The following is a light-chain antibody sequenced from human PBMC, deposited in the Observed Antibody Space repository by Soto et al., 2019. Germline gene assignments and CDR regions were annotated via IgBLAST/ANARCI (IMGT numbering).Light chain of an antibody. CDR2: DAS. CDR1: QTINNF. J-gene: IGKJ4*01. Sequence: EIVLTQSPATLSLSPGERATLSCRASQTINNFLAWYQQKPGQAPRLLIYDASTSAPGIPGRFSGSGSGTDFTLTINSLEPDDFAVYHCRQRSTGTFGGGTKVDIK. CDR3: RQRSTGT. V-gene: IGKV3-11*01.